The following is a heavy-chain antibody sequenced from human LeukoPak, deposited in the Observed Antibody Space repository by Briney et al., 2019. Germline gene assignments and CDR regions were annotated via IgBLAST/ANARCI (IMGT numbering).Heavy chain of an antibody. CDR1: GFTFSSDA. D-gene: IGHD4-17*01. J-gene: IGHJ5*02. CDR2: ISDSGGST. Sequence: GGSLRLSCAASGFTFSSDAMSWVRQAPGKGLEWVSAISDSGGSTHYADSVKGRFSISRDNSKNTLFLQMNSLRDEDTAVYYCARLLFGDYGWFDPWGQGTLVTVSS. CDR3: ARLLFGDYGWFDP. V-gene: IGHV3-23*01.